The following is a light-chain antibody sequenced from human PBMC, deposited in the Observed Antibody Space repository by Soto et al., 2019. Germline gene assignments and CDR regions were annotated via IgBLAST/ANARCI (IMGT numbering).Light chain of an antibody. CDR1: QSVNNN. CDR2: GAS. V-gene: IGKV3-15*01. Sequence: ETLMTQSPATLSVSPGERATLSCRASQSVNNNLAWYQQKLGQAPRVRIYGASTRATGIPARFTCSGSGTEFILTITSLQSEDSAVYYWQEYNTWPWTFGQGTKLEFK. CDR3: QEYNTWPWT. J-gene: IGKJ1*01.